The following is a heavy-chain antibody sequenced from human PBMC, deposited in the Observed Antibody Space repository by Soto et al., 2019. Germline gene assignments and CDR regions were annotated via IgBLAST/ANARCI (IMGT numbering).Heavy chain of an antibody. Sequence: ASVKVSCKASGYTFTRSGISWVRQAPGQGLEWMGWISTYNGDTNYAQTFQGRVTMTTDTSTSTAYMELRSLRSNDTAVYYCARDVGEQLVNGDVFDIWGQGTMVTVSS. CDR1: GYTFTRSG. D-gene: IGHD6-13*01. V-gene: IGHV1-18*01. CDR2: ISTYNGDT. J-gene: IGHJ3*02. CDR3: ARDVGEQLVNGDVFDI.